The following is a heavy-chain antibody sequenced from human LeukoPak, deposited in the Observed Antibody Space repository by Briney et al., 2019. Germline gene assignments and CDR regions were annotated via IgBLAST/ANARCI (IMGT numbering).Heavy chain of an antibody. Sequence: GGSLRLSCAVSGFTFSSYWMDWVRQAPGKGLVWVSRMNSDGSITSYADSVKGRFTISRDNAKNTLYLQMNGLRAEDTAVYYCCALEQADGFDIWGQGTMVTVSS. V-gene: IGHV3-74*01. J-gene: IGHJ3*02. D-gene: IGHD5-24*01. CDR1: GFTFSSYW. CDR3: CALEQADGFDI. CDR2: MNSDGSIT.